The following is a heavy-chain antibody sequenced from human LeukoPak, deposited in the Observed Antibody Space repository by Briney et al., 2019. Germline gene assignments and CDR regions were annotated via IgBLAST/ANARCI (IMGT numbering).Heavy chain of an antibody. CDR2: IWYDGSHK. D-gene: IGHD1-26*01. V-gene: IGHV3-33*01. Sequence: PGRSLRLSCAASGFNFSSYGMHWVRQAPGKGLEWVAVIWYDGSHKYYADPVTGRFTISRDNSKNTLYLQMNSLRADDTAVYYCARDPVGATPIDYWGQGTLVTVS. CDR3: ARDPVGATPIDY. CDR1: GFNFSSYG. J-gene: IGHJ4*02.